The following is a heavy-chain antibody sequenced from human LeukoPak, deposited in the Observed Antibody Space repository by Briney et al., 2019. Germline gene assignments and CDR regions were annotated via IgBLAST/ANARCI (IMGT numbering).Heavy chain of an antibody. CDR1: GFTFNNYV. D-gene: IGHD6-13*01. Sequence: GGSLRLSCAASGFTFNNYVMSWIRQAPGKGLEWVSVVSNSGGSTYYADSVKGRFTISRDNSKNTMYLQMNSLRAEDTAVYYCAREAAAGTPYYFDYWGQGTLVTVSS. J-gene: IGHJ4*02. CDR3: AREAAAGTPYYFDY. CDR2: VSNSGGST. V-gene: IGHV3-23*01.